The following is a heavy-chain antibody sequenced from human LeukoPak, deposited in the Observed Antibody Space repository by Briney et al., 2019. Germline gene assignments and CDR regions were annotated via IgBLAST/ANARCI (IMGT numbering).Heavy chain of an antibody. CDR3: AREVGATDY. CDR1: GYTFTSYG. Sequence: ASVKVSCKASGYTFTSYGISWVRQAPGQGLEWMGWISAYNGNTNYAQKLQGRVTMTRDTSTSTVYMELRSLRSEDTAVYYCAREVGATDYWGQGTLVTVSS. J-gene: IGHJ4*02. D-gene: IGHD1-26*01. V-gene: IGHV1-18*01. CDR2: ISAYNGNT.